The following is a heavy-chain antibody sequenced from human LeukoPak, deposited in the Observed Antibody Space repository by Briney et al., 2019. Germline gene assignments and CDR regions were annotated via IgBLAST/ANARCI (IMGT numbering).Heavy chain of an antibody. CDR2: TYHAGHI. CDR1: GGSLSSENW. D-gene: IGHD5-12*01. V-gene: IGHV4/OR15-8*02. CDR3: ARGGGYYFDY. J-gene: IGHJ4*02. Sequence: SETLSLTCVVFGGSLSSENWWNWVRQPPGKGLEWIGETYHAGHINYNPSLKSRVTISMDKSKNQLYLKVTSVTAADTADYYCARGGGYYFDYWGQGILVAVSS.